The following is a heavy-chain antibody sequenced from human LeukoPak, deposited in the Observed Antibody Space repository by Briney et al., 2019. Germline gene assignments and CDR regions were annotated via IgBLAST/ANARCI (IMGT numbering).Heavy chain of an antibody. D-gene: IGHD4-17*01. CDR1: GFTFSSYA. V-gene: IGHV3-30-3*01. Sequence: PGGSLRLSCAASGFTFSSYAMHWVRQAPGKGLEWVAVISYDGSNKYYADSVKGRFTISRDNSKNTLYLQMNSLRAEDTAVYYCAREGDYGDRQEDFDYWGQGTLVTVSS. CDR3: AREGDYGDRQEDFDY. J-gene: IGHJ4*02. CDR2: ISYDGSNK.